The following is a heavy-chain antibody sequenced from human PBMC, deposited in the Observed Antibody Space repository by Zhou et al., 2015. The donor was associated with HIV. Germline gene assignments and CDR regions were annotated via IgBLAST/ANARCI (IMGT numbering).Heavy chain of an antibody. CDR2: IIPMFGTT. Sequence: QVQLVQSGAELKKPGSSVKVSCEASGGTFNSYALTWVRQATGQGLEWMGGIIPMFGTTNFAQKFQGRVTITADEATSTAYMEVSSLRFDDTAVYYCAKGGVVRQDGLHNYSFDMDVWGQGTTVIVS. D-gene: IGHD3-16*01. V-gene: IGHV1-69*01. CDR1: GGTFNSYA. J-gene: IGHJ6*02. CDR3: AKGGVVRQDGLHNYSFDMDV.